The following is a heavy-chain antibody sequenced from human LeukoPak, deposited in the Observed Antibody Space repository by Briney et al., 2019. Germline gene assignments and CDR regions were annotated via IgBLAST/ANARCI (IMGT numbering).Heavy chain of an antibody. V-gene: IGHV3-23*01. CDR2: IDPSGGGT. D-gene: IGHD4-23*01. J-gene: IGHJ3*02. Sequence: GGSLRLSCAASGFTFSSYAMSWVRQTPGKGLEWVSGIDPSGGGTYYTGSVQGRFTISRDNSKNTLYLRMNSLRAEDTAAYYCAKISPLDYGGKPWALDIWGQGTMVTVSS. CDR1: GFTFSSYA. CDR3: AKISPLDYGGKPWALDI.